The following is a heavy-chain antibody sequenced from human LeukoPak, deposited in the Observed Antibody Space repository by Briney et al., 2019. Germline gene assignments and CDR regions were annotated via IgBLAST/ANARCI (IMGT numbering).Heavy chain of an antibody. CDR3: ASTYSSGFAFDI. D-gene: IGHD6-19*01. J-gene: IGHJ3*02. CDR1: GYTFTSYY. CDR2: ISAYNGNT. V-gene: IGHV1-18*04. Sequence: ASVKVSCKASGYTFTSYYMHWVRQAPGQGLEWMGWISAYNGNTNYAQKLQGRVTMTTDTSTSTAYMELRSLRSDDTAVYYCASTYSSGFAFDIWGQGTMVTVSS.